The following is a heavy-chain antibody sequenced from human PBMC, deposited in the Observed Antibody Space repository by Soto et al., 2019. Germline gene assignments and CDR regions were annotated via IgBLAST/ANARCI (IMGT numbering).Heavy chain of an antibody. V-gene: IGHV3-23*01. J-gene: IGHJ4*02. CDR2: IGGGGGST. CDR3: AKERLGRGADY. D-gene: IGHD1-1*01. Sequence: EVQLLESGGDLVQPGGSLRLSCAASGFAFANYAMTWVRQAPGKGLECVSTIGGGGGSTYYADPVKGRFTISRDNSKNTVYLQMNSLRAEDTAVYFCAKERLGRGADYWGQGTLVTVSS. CDR1: GFAFANYA.